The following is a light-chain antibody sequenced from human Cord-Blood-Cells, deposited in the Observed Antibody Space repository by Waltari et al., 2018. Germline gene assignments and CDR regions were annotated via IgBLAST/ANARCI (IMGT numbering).Light chain of an antibody. CDR1: SGSIASNY. J-gene: IGLJ3*02. Sequence: NFMLTQPHSVSESPGKTVTISCTGSSGSIASNYVQWYLQRPGSAPTTVIYGDHQSPSGVPDRFSGSIDSSSNSASLTISGLKTEDEADYYCQSYDSSNWVFGGGTKLTVL. CDR3: QSYDSSNWV. CDR2: GDH. V-gene: IGLV6-57*02.